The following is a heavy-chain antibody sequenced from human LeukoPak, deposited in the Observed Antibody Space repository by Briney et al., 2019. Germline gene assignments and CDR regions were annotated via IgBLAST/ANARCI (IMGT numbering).Heavy chain of an antibody. D-gene: IGHD3-10*01. CDR2: ISGSGGST. CDR1: GFTFSSYA. V-gene: IGHV3-23*01. Sequence: GRSLRLSCAASGFTFSSYAMHWVRQAPGKGLEWVSAISGSGGSTYYADSVKGRFTISRDNSKNTLYLQMNSLRAEDTAVYYCAKDIDYGSGSYSEYYFDYWGQGTLVTVSS. CDR3: AKDIDYGSGSYSEYYFDY. J-gene: IGHJ4*02.